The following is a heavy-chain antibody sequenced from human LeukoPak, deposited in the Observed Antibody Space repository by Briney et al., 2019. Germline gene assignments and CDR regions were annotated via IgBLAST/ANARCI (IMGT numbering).Heavy chain of an antibody. D-gene: IGHD1/OR15-1a*01. CDR2: IYSGGST. V-gene: IGHV3-66*02. J-gene: IGHJ3*02. Sequence: PVGSLRLSCAASGFTASSTYMSWVRQAPGKGKEWVSVIYSGGSTYCADSVNGRFTISRDNSKNTLYLQMTSLRAEDTAVYHCASGNREAAFDIWGQGTMVTVSS. CDR3: ASGNREAAFDI. CDR1: GFTASSTY.